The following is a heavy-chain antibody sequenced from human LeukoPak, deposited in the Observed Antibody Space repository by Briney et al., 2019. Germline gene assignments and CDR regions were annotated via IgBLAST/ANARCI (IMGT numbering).Heavy chain of an antibody. CDR1: GYTFTSYG. J-gene: IGHJ6*03. Sequence: GASVKVSCKASGYTFTSYGISWVRQAPGQGLEWMGWISAYNGNTNYAQKLQGRVTMTTDTSTSTAYMELRSLRSDDTAVYYCAKESSSWYGTYYYYMDVWGKGTTVTVSS. CDR2: ISAYNGNT. CDR3: AKESSSWYGTYYYYMDV. V-gene: IGHV1-18*01. D-gene: IGHD6-13*01.